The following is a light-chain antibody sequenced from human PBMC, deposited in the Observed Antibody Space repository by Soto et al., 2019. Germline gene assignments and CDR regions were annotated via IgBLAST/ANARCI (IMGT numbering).Light chain of an antibody. V-gene: IGKV3-20*01. J-gene: IGKJ5*01. Sequence: ILFTQSPGTPSLSPGDRASPSCRASQNLSRYFLAWYQHKPGQAPRLLISGASRRATGIPDRFSGAGSGTDFTLTISRLEPEDFALYYCQQHDILPITFGQRTRLEIK. CDR2: GAS. CDR3: QQHDILPIT. CDR1: QNLSRYF.